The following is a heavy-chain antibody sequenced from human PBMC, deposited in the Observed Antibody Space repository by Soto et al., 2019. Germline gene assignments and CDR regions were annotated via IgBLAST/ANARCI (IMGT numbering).Heavy chain of an antibody. CDR1: GFTFSSFA. Sequence: EVQLLESGGGLVQPGGSLRLSCAVSGFTFSSFAMSWVRQAPGKGLEWVSVISSSGGTTYYADSVKGRFTISRDNSKNTLYRQMNSLRAGDTAVYYCARDYSYACDYWGQGTLVTVSS. CDR3: ARDYSYACDY. J-gene: IGHJ4*02. CDR2: ISSSGGTT. D-gene: IGHD3-16*01. V-gene: IGHV3-23*01.